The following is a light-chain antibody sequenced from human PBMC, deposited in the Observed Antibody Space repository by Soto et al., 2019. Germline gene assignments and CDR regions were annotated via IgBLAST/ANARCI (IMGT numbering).Light chain of an antibody. Sequence: EIVLTQSPATLSLSPGERATLSCRASQTVSSYLLWYQQKPGQAPRLLIYDASSRATGIPDRFSGSGSGTDFTLTISRLEPEDFAVYYCQQYGTSTLTFGQGTRLEIK. J-gene: IGKJ5*01. V-gene: IGKV3-20*01. CDR3: QQYGTSTLT. CDR2: DAS. CDR1: QTVSSY.